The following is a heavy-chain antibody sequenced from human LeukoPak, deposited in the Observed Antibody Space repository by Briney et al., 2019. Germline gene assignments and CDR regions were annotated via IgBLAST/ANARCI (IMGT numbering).Heavy chain of an antibody. D-gene: IGHD6-13*01. Sequence: GGSLRLSCAASGFTFGSYSMNWVRQAPGKGLEWVSSISSSSSYIYYADSVKGRFTISRDNAKNSLYLQMNSLRAEDTAVYYCARDPSSYSSSWPYYFDYWGQGTLVTVSS. CDR3: ARDPSSYSSSWPYYFDY. CDR1: GFTFGSYS. J-gene: IGHJ4*02. CDR2: ISSSSSYI. V-gene: IGHV3-21*01.